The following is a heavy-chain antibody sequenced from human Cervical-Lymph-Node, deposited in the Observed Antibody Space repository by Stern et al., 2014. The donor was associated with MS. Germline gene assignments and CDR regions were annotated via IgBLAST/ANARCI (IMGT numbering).Heavy chain of an antibody. Sequence: VQLVQSGGGLVQPGGSLRLSCAASGFTFSSYSINWVRQAPGKGLEWVSYISPSSSTIYYGDSVKGRFTISTGKAKNLHNLQLHSLRAEHTAVYYCARANSPGRGAFDNWGQGTMITVSP. J-gene: IGHJ3*02. CDR1: GFTFSSYS. CDR2: ISPSSSTI. D-gene: IGHD2/OR15-2a*01. CDR3: ARANSPGRGAFDN. V-gene: IGHV3-48*01.